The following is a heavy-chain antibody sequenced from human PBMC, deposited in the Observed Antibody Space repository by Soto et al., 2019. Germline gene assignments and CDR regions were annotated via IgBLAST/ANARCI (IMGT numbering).Heavy chain of an antibody. CDR3: THMRLSGLYGMDL. Sequence: QITLKESGPALVRPTQTLTLTCTFSGFSLSTGGVGVGWVRQPPGKALEWLALVYSNDDKRFSPSLKSRLTLTKDTSQHQVVLTMTNMDPVDTATYYCTHMRLSGLYGMDLWGQGTTVTVSS. V-gene: IGHV2-5*01. CDR1: GFSLSTGGVG. J-gene: IGHJ6*02. CDR2: VYSNDDK. D-gene: IGHD3-10*01.